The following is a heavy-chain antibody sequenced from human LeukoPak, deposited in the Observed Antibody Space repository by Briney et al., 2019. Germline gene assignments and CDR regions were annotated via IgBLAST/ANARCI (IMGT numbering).Heavy chain of an antibody. D-gene: IGHD2-15*01. CDR3: ARDIVVVVATDYYFDY. Sequence: GGSLRLSCAASGFTVSSNYMSWVRQAPGKGLEWVSVIYSGGSTYYADSVKGRFTISRDDSKNTLYLQMNSLRAEDTAVYYCARDIVVVVATDYYFDYWGQGTLVTVSS. V-gene: IGHV3-53*01. CDR2: IYSGGST. CDR1: GFTVSSNY. J-gene: IGHJ4*02.